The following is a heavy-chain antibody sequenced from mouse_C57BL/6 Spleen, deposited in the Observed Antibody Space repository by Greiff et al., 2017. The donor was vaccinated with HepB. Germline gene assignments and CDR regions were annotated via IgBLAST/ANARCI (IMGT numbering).Heavy chain of an antibody. D-gene: IGHD2-4*01. CDR2: INPSSGYT. J-gene: IGHJ2*01. Sequence: QVQLQQPGAELVKPGASVKLSCKASGYTFTSYWMHWVKQRPGQGLEWIGYINPSSGYTKYNQKFKDKATLTADKSSSTAYMQLSSLTYEDSAVYYCAKYYDYDRGGFDYWGQGTTLTVSS. CDR3: AKYYDYDRGGFDY. CDR1: GYTFTSYW. V-gene: IGHV1-7*01.